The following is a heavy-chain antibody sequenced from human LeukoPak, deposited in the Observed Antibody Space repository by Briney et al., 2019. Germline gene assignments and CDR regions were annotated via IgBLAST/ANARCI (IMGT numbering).Heavy chain of an antibody. CDR2: ISGSGGST. J-gene: IGHJ4*02. Sequence: RTGGSLRLSCAASGFTFSSYAINWVRQAPVKGLEWVSAISGSGGSTYYADSVKGRFTISRDNSKNTLYLQMNSLRAEDTAVYYCAKTYRDYNYWGQGTLVTVSS. CDR1: GFTFSSYA. D-gene: IGHD4-17*01. V-gene: IGHV3-23*01. CDR3: AKTYRDYNY.